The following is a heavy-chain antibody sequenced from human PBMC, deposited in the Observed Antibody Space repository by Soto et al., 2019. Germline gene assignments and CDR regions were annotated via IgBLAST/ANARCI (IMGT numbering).Heavy chain of an antibody. J-gene: IGHJ6*02. CDR1: GITLSDHY. V-gene: IGHV3-72*01. CDR2: FTNKAYSYTT. CDR3: ARDGMVRGVKYYYYGMDV. Sequence: EAQLVESGGGLVQPGGSLRLSCAASGITLSDHYMDWVRQAPGKGLEWVGRFTNKAYSYTTEYAASVKGRFTISRDDSRNSLYLQMNSLKTDDTAVYYCARDGMVRGVKYYYYGMDVWGQGTTVTVSS. D-gene: IGHD3-10*01.